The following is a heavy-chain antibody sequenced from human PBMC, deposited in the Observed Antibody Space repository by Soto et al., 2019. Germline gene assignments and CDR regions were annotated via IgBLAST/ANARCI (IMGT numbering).Heavy chain of an antibody. J-gene: IGHJ4*02. CDR1: GGTFSSYA. Sequence: GASVKVSCKASGGTFSSYASSWVRQAPGQGLEWMGGIIPIFGTANYAQKFQGRVTITADESTSTAYMELSSLRSEDTAVYYCARDYDYGDYARFDYWGQGTLVTVSS. V-gene: IGHV1-69*13. CDR2: IIPIFGTA. D-gene: IGHD4-17*01. CDR3: ARDYDYGDYARFDY.